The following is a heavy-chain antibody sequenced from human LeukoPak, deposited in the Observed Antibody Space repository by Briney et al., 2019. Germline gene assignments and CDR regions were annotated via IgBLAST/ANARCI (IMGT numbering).Heavy chain of an antibody. CDR2: ISSSGSTI. V-gene: IGHV3-48*03. J-gene: IGHJ4*02. CDR1: GFTFSSYE. D-gene: IGHD2-21*01. CDR3: VRGLRHCSGGDCYPLDY. Sequence: GGSLRLSCAASGFTFSSYEMNWVRQAPGKGLEWVSYISSSGSTIYYADSVKGRFTISRDNAKNTLYLQMNSLRAEDTAVYYCVRGLRHCSGGDCYPLDYWGQGTLVTVSS.